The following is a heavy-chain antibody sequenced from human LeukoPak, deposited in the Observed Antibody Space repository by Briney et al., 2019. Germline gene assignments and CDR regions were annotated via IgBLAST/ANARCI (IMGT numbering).Heavy chain of an antibody. V-gene: IGHV3-23*01. CDR2: ISASGGIT. Sequence: GGTLRLSCAASGFTFSSFAMNWARQAPGKGLEWVSGISASGGITYYTDSLKGRFTISRDNSKNTLYLQVNSLRAEDTAVYYCAKEGLAWWGQGTLVTVSS. CDR1: GFTFSSFA. J-gene: IGHJ4*02. CDR3: AKEGLAW.